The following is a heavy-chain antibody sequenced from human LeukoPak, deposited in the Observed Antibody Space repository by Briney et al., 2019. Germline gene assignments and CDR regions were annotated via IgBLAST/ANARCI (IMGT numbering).Heavy chain of an antibody. CDR1: GYTLTELS. J-gene: IGHJ4*02. D-gene: IGHD6-19*01. CDR3: ATSVGIAVAGTLDY. V-gene: IGHV1-24*01. CDR2: FDPEDGET. Sequence: ASVKVSCKVSGYTLTELSMHWVRQAPGKGLEWMGGFDPEDGETIYAQKFQGRVTMTEDTSTDTAYMELSSLRSEDTAVYYCATSVGIAVAGTLDYWGQGTLVTVSS.